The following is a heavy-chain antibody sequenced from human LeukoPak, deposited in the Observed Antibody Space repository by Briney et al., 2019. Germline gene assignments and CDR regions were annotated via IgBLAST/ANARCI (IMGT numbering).Heavy chain of an antibody. CDR1: GYTLTELS. J-gene: IGHJ3*02. CDR2: FDPEDGET. V-gene: IGHV1-24*01. CDR3: ATEMIVGGEYDAFDI. Sequence: XKVSCXVSGYTLTELSMHWVRQAPGKGLEWMGGFDPEDGETIYAQKFQGRVTMTEDTSTDTAYMELSSLRSEDTAVYYCATEMIVGGEYDAFDIWGQGTMVTVSS. D-gene: IGHD3-22*01.